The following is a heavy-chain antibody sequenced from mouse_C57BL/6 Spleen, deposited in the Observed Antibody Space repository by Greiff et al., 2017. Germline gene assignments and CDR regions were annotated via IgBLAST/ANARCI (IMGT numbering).Heavy chain of an antibody. D-gene: IGHD3-2*02. V-gene: IGHV1-55*01. CDR1: GYTFTSYW. CDR2: IYPGSGST. J-gene: IGHJ2*01. CDR3: AREEDSSGYVLFAD. Sequence: QVQLQQPGAELVKPGASVQMSCKASGYTFTSYWITWVKQRPGQGLEWIGDIYPGSGSTNYNENFKSKATLTVDTSSSTAYMQLSSLTSEDSAVYYCAREEDSSGYVLFADWGQGTTLTVSS.